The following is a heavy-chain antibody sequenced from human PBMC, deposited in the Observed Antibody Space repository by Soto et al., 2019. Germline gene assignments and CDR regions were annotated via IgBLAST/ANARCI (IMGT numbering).Heavy chain of an antibody. CDR1: GFTFSSYW. D-gene: IGHD4-17*01. Sequence: EVQLVESGGGLVQPGGSLRLSCAASGFTFSSYWMHWVRQAPGKGLVWVSRINSDGSSTSYADSVKGRFTISRDNAKNTRYRQMNSLRAEDTAVNYCARGGMDYGDYEGATWFDPWGQGTLVTVSS. J-gene: IGHJ5*02. CDR2: INSDGSST. CDR3: ARGGMDYGDYEGATWFDP. V-gene: IGHV3-74*01.